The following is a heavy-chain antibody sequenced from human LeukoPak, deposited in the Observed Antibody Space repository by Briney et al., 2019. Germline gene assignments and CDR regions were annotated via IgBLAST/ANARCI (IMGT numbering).Heavy chain of an antibody. V-gene: IGHV3-11*01. CDR2: ISSSGSTI. CDR3: ARVYYPHAFDI. Sequence: GGSLRLSCAASGFTFSDYYMSGIRQAPGKGLEGVSYISSSGSTIYYADSVKGRFTMSRDNAKNSLYLQMNSLRAEDTAVYYCARVYYPHAFDIWGQGTMVTVSS. D-gene: IGHD1-26*01. CDR1: GFTFSDYY. J-gene: IGHJ3*02.